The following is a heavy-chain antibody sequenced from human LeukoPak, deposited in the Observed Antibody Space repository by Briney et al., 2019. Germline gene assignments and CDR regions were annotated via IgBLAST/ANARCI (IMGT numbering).Heavy chain of an antibody. J-gene: IGHJ4*02. Sequence: RSGGSLRLSCAASGFTFSSYGMHWVRQAPGKGLEWVAFIRYDGSNKYYADSVKGRFTISRDNSKNTLYLQMNSLRAEDTAVYYCAKLRSRQIGVRLWFGESDYWGQGTLVTVSS. D-gene: IGHD3-10*01. V-gene: IGHV3-30*02. CDR2: IRYDGSNK. CDR3: AKLRSRQIGVRLWFGESDY. CDR1: GFTFSSYG.